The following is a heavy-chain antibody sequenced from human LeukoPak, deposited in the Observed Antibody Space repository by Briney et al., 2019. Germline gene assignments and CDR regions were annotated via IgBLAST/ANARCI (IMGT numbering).Heavy chain of an antibody. CDR1: GFTFSSYA. V-gene: IGHV3-30*04. CDR3: ASSSPYYGSGNHFDY. CDR2: ISYDGSNK. Sequence: GGSLRLSCAASGFTFSSYAMHWVRQAPGKGLEWVAVISYDGSNKYYADSVKGRFTISRDNYKNTLYLQMNSLRAEDTAVYYCASSSPYYGSGNHFDYWGQGTLVTVSS. D-gene: IGHD3-10*01. J-gene: IGHJ4*02.